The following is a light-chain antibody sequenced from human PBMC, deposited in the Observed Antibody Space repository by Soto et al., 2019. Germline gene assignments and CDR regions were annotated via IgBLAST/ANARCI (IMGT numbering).Light chain of an antibody. J-gene: IGLJ2*01. CDR1: DSNIGAGYD. V-gene: IGLV1-40*01. Sequence: QSVLTQPPSVSGAPGQRVTIACTGSDSNIGAGYDVQWFRHVPGAAPKLLLSGHSHRPSGVPDRFSGSKSGTSAYLVITGLQAEDEADYYCQYYDIDLIVLIFGAGTKLTVL. CDR3: QYYDIDLIVLI. CDR2: GHS.